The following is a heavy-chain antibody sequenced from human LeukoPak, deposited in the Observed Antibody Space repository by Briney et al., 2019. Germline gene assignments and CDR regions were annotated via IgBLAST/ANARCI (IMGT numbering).Heavy chain of an antibody. V-gene: IGHV1-69*05. Sequence: SVKVSCKASGGTFSSYAVSWVRQAPGQGLEWMGRIIPIFGTANYAQKFQGRVTITTDESTSTAYMELSSLRSEDAAVYYCARELVTAIHFYFDYWGQGTLVTVSS. CDR1: GGTFSSYA. CDR2: IIPIFGTA. CDR3: ARELVTAIHFYFDY. J-gene: IGHJ4*02. D-gene: IGHD2-21*02.